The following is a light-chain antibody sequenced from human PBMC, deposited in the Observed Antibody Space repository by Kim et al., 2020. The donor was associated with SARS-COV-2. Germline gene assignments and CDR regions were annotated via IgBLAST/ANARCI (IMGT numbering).Light chain of an antibody. CDR2: YDS. V-gene: IGLV3-21*04. CDR1: NIGSKS. Sequence: SYELTQPPSVSVAPGKTARITCGGNNIGSKSVYWYQQKPGQAPVLVIYYDSDRPSGIPERFSGSNSGNTATLTISRVKAGDEADYYCQVWDSSSDDYVFGAGTKLTVL. CDR3: QVWDSSSDDYV. J-gene: IGLJ1*01.